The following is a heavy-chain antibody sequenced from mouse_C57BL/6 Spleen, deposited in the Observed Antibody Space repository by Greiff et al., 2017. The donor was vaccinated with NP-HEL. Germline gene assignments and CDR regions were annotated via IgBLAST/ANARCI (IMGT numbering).Heavy chain of an antibody. Sequence: VKLVESGPELVKPGASVKISCKASGYAFSSSWMNWVKQRPGKGLEWIGRIYPGDGDTNYNGKFKGKATLTADKSSSTAYMQLSSLTSEDSAVYFCAKNYGSNHWYFDVWGTGTTVTVSS. CDR1: GYAFSSSW. D-gene: IGHD1-1*01. CDR2: IYPGDGDT. J-gene: IGHJ1*03. V-gene: IGHV1-82*01. CDR3: AKNYGSNHWYFDV.